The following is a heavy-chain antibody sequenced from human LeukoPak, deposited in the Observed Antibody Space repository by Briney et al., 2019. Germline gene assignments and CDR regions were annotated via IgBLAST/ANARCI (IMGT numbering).Heavy chain of an antibody. CDR2: INPNSGGT. V-gene: IGHV1-2*02. CDR3: ARETCSGGSCYFDY. D-gene: IGHD2-15*01. CDR1: GYTFTGYY. J-gene: IGHJ4*02. Sequence: ASVTLSFKASGYTFTGYYMHWVRQAPGQALEWLGWINPNSGGTNYAQKFQCRVTMTRDTSISTAYMELSRLRSDDTVVYYCARETCSGGSCYFDYWGQGTLVTVSS.